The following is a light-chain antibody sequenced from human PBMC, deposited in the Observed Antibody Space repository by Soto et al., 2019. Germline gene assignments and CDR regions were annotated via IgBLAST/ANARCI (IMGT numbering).Light chain of an antibody. CDR2: DNN. CDR3: AAWDDSLNGYV. V-gene: IGLV1-51*01. J-gene: IGLJ1*01. CDR1: NSNIGNNF. Sequence: QSVLTQPPSVSAAPGQKVTISCSGSNSNIGNNFVSRYQQLPGTAPRLIIYDNNKRPSGIPDRFSGSKSGTSASLAISGLQSEDEADYYCAAWDDSLNGYVFGTGTKVTV.